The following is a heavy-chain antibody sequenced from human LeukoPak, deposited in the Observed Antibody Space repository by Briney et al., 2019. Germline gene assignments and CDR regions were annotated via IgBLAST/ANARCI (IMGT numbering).Heavy chain of an antibody. J-gene: IGHJ4*02. D-gene: IGHD2-2*01. V-gene: IGHV1-18*01. CDR1: GYTFTSYG. Sequence: GASVKVSCKASGYTFTSYGISWVRQAPGQGLERMGWISAYNGNTNYAQKLQGRVTMTTDTSTSTAYMELRSLRSDDTAVYYCARDRALGVVVPASNYWGQGTLVTVSS. CDR3: ARDRALGVVVPASNY. CDR2: ISAYNGNT.